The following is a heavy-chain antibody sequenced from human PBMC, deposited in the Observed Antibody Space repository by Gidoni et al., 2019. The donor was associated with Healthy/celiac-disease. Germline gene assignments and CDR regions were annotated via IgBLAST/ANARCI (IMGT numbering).Heavy chain of an antibody. J-gene: IGHJ4*02. D-gene: IGHD3-9*01. V-gene: IGHV3-23*01. CDR1: GFPFSSYA. CDR2: ISGSGGSA. Sequence: EVQLLESGGGLVQPGGSLRLSCAASGFPFSSYAMSWVRQAPGKGLEWVSAISGSGGSAYYADSVKGRFTISRDNSKNTLYLQMNSLRAEDTAVYYCAKDGRWVINYDILTGYPYYFDYWGQGTLVTVSS. CDR3: AKDGRWVINYDILTGYPYYFDY.